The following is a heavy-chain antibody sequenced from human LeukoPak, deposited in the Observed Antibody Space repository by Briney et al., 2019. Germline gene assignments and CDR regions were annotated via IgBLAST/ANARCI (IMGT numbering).Heavy chain of an antibody. J-gene: IGHJ4*02. D-gene: IGHD1-26*01. CDR2: IRSKAYGGTT. Sequence: GGSLRVSCTASGFTFGDYAMSWVRQAPGKGLEWVGFIRSKAYGGTTEYAASVKGRFTISREDSNSVAYVQMNSLKTEDTAVYYCTARRGGARLVSWGKGTLVTVSS. CDR3: TARRGGARLVS. V-gene: IGHV3-49*04. CDR1: GFTFGDYA.